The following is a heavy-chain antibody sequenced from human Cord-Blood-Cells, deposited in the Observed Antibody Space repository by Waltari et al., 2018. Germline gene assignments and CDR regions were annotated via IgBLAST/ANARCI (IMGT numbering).Heavy chain of an antibody. CDR3: AREVYSNPYWYFDL. Sequence: QVQLQESGPGLVKPSETLSLTCTVSGGSISSYYWIWIRQPPGKGLEWIGYIYYSGSTNYNPSLKSRVTISVDTSKNQFSLKLSSVTAADTAVYYCAREVYSNPYWYFDLWGRGTLVTVSS. D-gene: IGHD4-4*01. CDR2: IYYSGST. V-gene: IGHV4-59*01. J-gene: IGHJ2*01. CDR1: GGSISSYY.